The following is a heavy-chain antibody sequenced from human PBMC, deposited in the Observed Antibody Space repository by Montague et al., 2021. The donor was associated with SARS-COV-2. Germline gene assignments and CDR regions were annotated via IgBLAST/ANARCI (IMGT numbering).Heavy chain of an antibody. V-gene: IGHV4-34*01. CDR2: INQSGST. CDR1: GGSFSVHY. J-gene: IGHJ6*02. CDR3: ARYRRRFAEIYDTYYDYGLNV. Sequence: SETLSLTCAVYGGSFSVHYWTWIRQPPGKGLEWIGQINQSGSTXXXPSXXXRVTISIDTSKNQFSLKMTSMTAADTGVYYCARYRRRFAEIYDTYYDYGLNVWGQGTTVTV. D-gene: IGHD3-10*01.